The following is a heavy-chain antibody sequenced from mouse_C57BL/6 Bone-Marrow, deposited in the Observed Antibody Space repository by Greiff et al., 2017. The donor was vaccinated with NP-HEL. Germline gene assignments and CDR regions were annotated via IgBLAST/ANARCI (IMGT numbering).Heavy chain of an antibody. D-gene: IGHD1-1*01. CDR3: ARDPPHYYGSSYDY. CDR2: ISYDGSN. CDR1: GYSITSGYY. Sequence: DVQLQESGPGLVKPSQSLSLTCSVTGYSITSGYYWNWIRQFPGNKLEWMGYISYDGSNNYNPSLKNRISITRDTSKNQFFLKLNSVTTEDTATYYCARDPPHYYGSSYDYWGQGTTLTVSS. V-gene: IGHV3-6*01. J-gene: IGHJ2*01.